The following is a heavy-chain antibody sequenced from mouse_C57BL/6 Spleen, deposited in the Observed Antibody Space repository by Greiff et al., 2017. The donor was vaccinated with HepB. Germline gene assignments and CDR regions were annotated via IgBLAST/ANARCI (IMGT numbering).Heavy chain of an antibody. D-gene: IGHD4-1*01. Sequence: EVQRVESGGGLVQPGGSLKLSCAASGFTFSDYYMYWVRQTPEKRLEWVAYISNGGGSTYYPDTVKGRFTISRDNAKNTLYLQMSRLKSEDTAMYYCARHATNWGYAMDYWGQGTSVTVSS. J-gene: IGHJ4*01. V-gene: IGHV5-12*01. CDR2: ISNGGGST. CDR1: GFTFSDYY. CDR3: ARHATNWGYAMDY.